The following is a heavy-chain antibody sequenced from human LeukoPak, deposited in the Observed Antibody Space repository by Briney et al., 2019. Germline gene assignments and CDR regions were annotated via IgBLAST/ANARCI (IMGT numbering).Heavy chain of an antibody. J-gene: IGHJ5*02. D-gene: IGHD3-10*01. CDR1: GDSVSSNSAA. CDR2: TYYRSKWYN. CDR3: ARDSITMVRGVIGLTSEYNWFDP. Sequence: RSQTLSLTCAISGDSVSSNSAAWNWIRQSPSRGLEWLGRTYYRSKWYNDYAVSVKSRITINPDTSKNQFSLQLNSVTPEDTAVYYCARDSITMVRGVIGLTSEYNWFDPWGQGTLVTVSS. V-gene: IGHV6-1*01.